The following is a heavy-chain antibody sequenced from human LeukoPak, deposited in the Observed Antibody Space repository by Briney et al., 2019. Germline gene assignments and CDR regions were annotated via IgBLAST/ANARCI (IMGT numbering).Heavy chain of an antibody. Sequence: ASVKVSCKASGGTFSSYAISWVRQAPGQGLEWMGGIIPIFGTANYAQKFQGRVTITADESTSTAYMELSSLRSEDTAVYYCARFAPNYVGGSYYDYWGQGTLVTVSS. CDR1: GGTFSSYA. J-gene: IGHJ4*02. D-gene: IGHD3-16*01. V-gene: IGHV1-69*13. CDR3: ARFAPNYVGGSYYDY. CDR2: IIPIFGTA.